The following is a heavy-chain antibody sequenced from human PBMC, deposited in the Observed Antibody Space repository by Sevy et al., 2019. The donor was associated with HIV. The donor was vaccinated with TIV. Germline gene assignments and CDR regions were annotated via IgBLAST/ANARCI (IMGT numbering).Heavy chain of an antibody. CDR3: VRDRGNGYNLYYYYGMDV. Sequence: GGSLRLSCAASGFTFSSYAMHWVRQAPGKGLEWVAVISYDGSNKYYADSVKGRFTIYRDNSKNTLYLQMNSLRAEDTAVYYCVRDRGNGYNLYYYYGMDVWGQGTTVTVSS. V-gene: IGHV3-30-3*01. J-gene: IGHJ6*02. CDR1: GFTFSSYA. D-gene: IGHD5-12*01. CDR2: ISYDGSNK.